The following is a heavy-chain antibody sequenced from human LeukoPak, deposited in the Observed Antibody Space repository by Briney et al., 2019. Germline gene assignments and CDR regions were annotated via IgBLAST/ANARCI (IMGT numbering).Heavy chain of an antibody. CDR1: GFTFSTYA. Sequence: HPGGSLRLSCAASGFTFSTYAVTWVRQAPGKGLEWVSIISGSGDSTYYADSVKGRFTITRDNSKDTLYLQMSRVRVDDTAVYYCARDRGRYYDSRGFYWGYFFDSWGQGILVTVST. V-gene: IGHV3-23*01. D-gene: IGHD3-22*01. J-gene: IGHJ4*02. CDR2: ISGSGDST. CDR3: ARDRGRYYDSRGFYWGYFFDS.